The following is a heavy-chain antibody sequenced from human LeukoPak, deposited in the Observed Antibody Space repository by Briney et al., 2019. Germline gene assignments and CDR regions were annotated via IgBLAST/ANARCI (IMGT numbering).Heavy chain of an antibody. CDR3: AREGSYYDSSGYYYGPFDY. CDR2: IKQDGSEK. J-gene: IGHJ4*02. CDR1: GFTFSSYA. Sequence: GGSLRLSCAASGFTFSSYAMSWVRQAPGKGLEWVANIKQDGSEKYYVDSVKGRFTISRDNAKNSLYLQMNSLRAEDTAVYYCAREGSYYDSSGYYYGPFDYWGQGTLVTVSS. D-gene: IGHD3-22*01. V-gene: IGHV3-7*01.